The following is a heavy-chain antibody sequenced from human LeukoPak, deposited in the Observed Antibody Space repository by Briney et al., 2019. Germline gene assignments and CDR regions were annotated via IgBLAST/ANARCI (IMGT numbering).Heavy chain of an antibody. Sequence: GGSLRLSCAASGFTFSSFAMDWVRQAPGKGLEWVSLISGDGATTYYAASVKGRFTISRDNKKNVLYLQMNNLGTEDTALFYCAKDLSSVFDALNIWGQGTLVTVSS. D-gene: IGHD3-10*01. CDR3: AKDLSSVFDALNI. V-gene: IGHV3-43*02. J-gene: IGHJ3*02. CDR2: ISGDGATT. CDR1: GFTFSSFA.